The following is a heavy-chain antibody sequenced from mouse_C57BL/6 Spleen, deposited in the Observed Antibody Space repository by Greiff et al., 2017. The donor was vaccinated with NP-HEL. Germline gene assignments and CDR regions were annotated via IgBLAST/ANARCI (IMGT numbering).Heavy chain of an antibody. Sequence: EVNVVESGGGLVKPGGSLKLSCAASGFTFSSYTMSWVRQTPEKRLEWVATISGGGGNTYYPDSVKGRFTISRDNAKNTLYLQMSSLRSEDTALYYCARVSFSYYSNYGDAMDYWGQGTSVTVSS. J-gene: IGHJ4*01. CDR3: ARVSFSYYSNYGDAMDY. D-gene: IGHD2-5*01. V-gene: IGHV5-9*01. CDR2: ISGGGGNT. CDR1: GFTFSSYT.